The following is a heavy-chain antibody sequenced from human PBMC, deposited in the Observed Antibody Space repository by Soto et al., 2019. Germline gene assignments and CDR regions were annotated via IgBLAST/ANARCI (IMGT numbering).Heavy chain of an antibody. CDR2: IWYDGSNK. CDR1: GFTFSSYD. V-gene: IGHV3-33*01. D-gene: IGHD6-6*01. J-gene: IGHJ6*02. Sequence: XLRLSCPASGFTFSSYDMHWVRQAPGKGLEWVAVIWYDGSNKYYADSVKGRFTISRDNSKNTLYLQMNSLRAEDTAVYYCGGSSGPVYYGMDVWGQGTKVTVSS. CDR3: GGSSGPVYYGMDV.